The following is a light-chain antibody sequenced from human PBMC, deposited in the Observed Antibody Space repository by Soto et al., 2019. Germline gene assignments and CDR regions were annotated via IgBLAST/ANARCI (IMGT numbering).Light chain of an antibody. V-gene: IGLV2-14*01. CDR1: SSDVGGYNY. CDR3: SSHTSSNTRV. CDR2: EVS. Sequence: QSVLTQPASVSGCPGQSITISCTGTSSDVGGYNYVSWYQQHPGKAPKLMSYEVSNRPSGVSYRFSGSKSGNTASLTISGLQAEDEADYYCSSHTSSNTRVFGTGTKLTVL. J-gene: IGLJ1*01.